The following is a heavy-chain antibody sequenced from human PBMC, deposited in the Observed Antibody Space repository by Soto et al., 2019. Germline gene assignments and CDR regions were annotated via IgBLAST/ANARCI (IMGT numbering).Heavy chain of an antibody. CDR2: ISSSSTYT. Sequence: PGGSLRLSCAASGFTFSDYYMTWIRQAPGKGLEWVSYISSSSTYTNYADSVKGRFTISRDNAKNSLYLQMNSLRAEDTAVYYCARFTVTTSYYAMDVWAQGTKVTVSS. D-gene: IGHD4-4*01. V-gene: IGHV3-11*03. CDR1: GFTFSDYY. CDR3: ARFTVTTSYYAMDV. J-gene: IGHJ6*02.